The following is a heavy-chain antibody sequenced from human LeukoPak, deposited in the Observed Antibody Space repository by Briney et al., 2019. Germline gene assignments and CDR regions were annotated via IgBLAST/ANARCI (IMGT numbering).Heavy chain of an antibody. CDR3: ARGGTMIDDGMDV. CDR2: IIPILGIA. V-gene: IGHV1-69*04. CDR1: GGTFSSYA. J-gene: IGHJ6*02. D-gene: IGHD3-22*01. Sequence: KVSCKASGGTFSSYAISWVRQAPGQGLEWMGRIIPILGIADYAQKSQGRVTITADKSTSTAYMELSSLRSEDTAVYYCARGGTMIDDGMDVWGQGTTVTVSS.